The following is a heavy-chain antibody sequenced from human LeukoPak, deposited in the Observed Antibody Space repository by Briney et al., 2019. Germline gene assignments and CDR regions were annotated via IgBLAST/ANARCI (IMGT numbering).Heavy chain of an antibody. D-gene: IGHD1-26*01. V-gene: IGHV4-39*07. CDR1: GDSISSSSYY. J-gene: IGHJ4*02. CDR3: ARYSGTYWVY. Sequence: PSETLSLTCTVSGDSISSSSYYWGWIRQPPGKGLEWIGSIYYSGSTNYNPSLKSRVTISVDTSKNQFSLKVSSVTAADTAVYYCARYSGTYWVYWGQGTLVTVSS. CDR2: IYYSGST.